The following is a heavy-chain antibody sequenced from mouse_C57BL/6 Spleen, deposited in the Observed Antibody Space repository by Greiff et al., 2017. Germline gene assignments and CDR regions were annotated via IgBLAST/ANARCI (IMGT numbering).Heavy chain of an antibody. CDR1: GYTFTSYW. CDR2: IYPGSGST. D-gene: IGHD1-3*01. Sequence: VQLQQSGAELVKPGASVKMSCKASGYTFTSYWITWVKQRPGQGLEWIGDIYPGSGSTNYNEKFKSKATLTVDTSSSTAYMQLSSLTSEDSAVYYCARKWDYYAMDYWGQGTSVTVSS. J-gene: IGHJ4*01. CDR3: ARKWDYYAMDY. V-gene: IGHV1-55*01.